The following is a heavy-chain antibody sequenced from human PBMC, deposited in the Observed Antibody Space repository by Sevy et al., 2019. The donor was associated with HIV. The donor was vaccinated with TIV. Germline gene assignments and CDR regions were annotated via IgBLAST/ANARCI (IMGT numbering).Heavy chain of an antibody. D-gene: IGHD3-10*01. CDR1: GFTFSSYS. Sequence: GGSLRLSCAASGFTFSSYSMNWVRQAPGKGLEWVSSISSSSYIYYADSVKGRFTISRDNATNSLYLQMNSLRAEDTAVYYCARVFGDESAGWFDPRGQGTLVTVSS. J-gene: IGHJ5*02. V-gene: IGHV3-21*01. CDR2: ISSSSYI. CDR3: ARVFGDESAGWFDP.